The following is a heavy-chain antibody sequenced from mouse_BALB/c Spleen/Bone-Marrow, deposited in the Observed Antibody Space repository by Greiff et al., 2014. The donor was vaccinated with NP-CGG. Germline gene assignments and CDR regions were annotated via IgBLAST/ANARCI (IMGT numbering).Heavy chain of an antibody. CDR1: GYTFTSYD. V-gene: IGHV1S56*01. CDR3: ARSGGDSMDY. D-gene: IGHD2-13*01. Sequence: QVHVKQSGSELVKPGALVKISCKASGYTFTSYDINWVKQRPGQGLEWIGWIYPGDGSTKYNEKFKGKATLTADKSSSTAYMQLSSLTSENSADYFCARSGGDSMDYWGQGTSVTVSS. J-gene: IGHJ4*01. CDR2: IYPGDGST.